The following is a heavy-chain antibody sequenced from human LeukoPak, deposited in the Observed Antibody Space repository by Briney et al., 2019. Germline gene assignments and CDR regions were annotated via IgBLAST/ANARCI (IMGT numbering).Heavy chain of an antibody. Sequence: GGSLRLSCAASGFTFSSYAMTWVRQAPWKGLEWVSAISGSGGSTYYADSVKGRFTIYRDNSKNTLYLQMNSLRAEDTAVYYCAKSYDFWSGYYTAYWGQGTLVTVSS. CDR1: GFTFSSYA. CDR2: ISGSGGST. D-gene: IGHD3-3*01. V-gene: IGHV3-23*01. J-gene: IGHJ4*02. CDR3: AKSYDFWSGYYTAY.